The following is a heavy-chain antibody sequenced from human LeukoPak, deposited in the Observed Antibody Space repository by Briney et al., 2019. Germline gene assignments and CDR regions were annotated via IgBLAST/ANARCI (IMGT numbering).Heavy chain of an antibody. CDR2: IRYEGRSK. Sequence: GGSLRLSCAASGFTLSSYGMHWVRQAPDKGLEWVAFIRYEGRSKYYADSVKGRFTISRDNSKNTLYLQMNSLRAEDTAVYYCAKSGYNRFDYWGQGTLVTVSS. D-gene: IGHD5-24*01. CDR3: AKSGYNRFDY. J-gene: IGHJ4*02. V-gene: IGHV3-30*02. CDR1: GFTLSSYG.